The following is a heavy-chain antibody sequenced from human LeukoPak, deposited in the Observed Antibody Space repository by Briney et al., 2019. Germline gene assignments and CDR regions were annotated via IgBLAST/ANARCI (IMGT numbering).Heavy chain of an antibody. V-gene: IGHV4-34*01. CDR2: IDHSGNT. D-gene: IGHD7-27*01. CDR3: ARGSPIVAMIQQSTGDHYFDF. J-gene: IGHJ4*01. CDR1: SENLSGYY. Sequence: SETLSVTCAVYSENLSGYYWNSIRQSPGKGLEWIGEIDHSGNTHTNPSLKSRLNISVDKSKNQFCLKMNSVTAEDTAVYYCARGSPIVAMIQQSTGDHYFDFWGRESLVTVSS.